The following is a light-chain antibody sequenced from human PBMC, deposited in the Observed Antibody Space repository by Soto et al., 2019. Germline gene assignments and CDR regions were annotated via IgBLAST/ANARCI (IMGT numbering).Light chain of an antibody. CDR3: QQSYSTSVT. CDR1: QSISSY. V-gene: IGKV1-39*01. J-gene: IGKJ2*01. CDR2: AAS. Sequence: DIPMTQSPSSLSASVGDRVTITCRASQSISSYLNWYQQKPGKAPKLLIYAASSLQSGVPSRFNGSGSGTDFTLTISSLQPEDFANYYCQQSYSTSVTFGQGTKLEIK.